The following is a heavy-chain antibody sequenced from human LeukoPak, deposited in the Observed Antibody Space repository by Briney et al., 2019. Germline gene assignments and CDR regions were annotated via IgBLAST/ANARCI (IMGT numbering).Heavy chain of an antibody. V-gene: IGHV1-69*06. D-gene: IGHD3-9*01. CDR2: IIPIFGTA. Sequence: SVKVSCKASGGTFSSYAISWVRQAPGQGLEWMGGIIPIFGTANYAQKFQGRVTITADKSTSTAYMELSSLRSEDTAVYYCAREDQPFGLRYFDWLFWGQGTLVTVSS. CDR1: GGTFSSYA. CDR3: AREDQPFGLRYFDWLF. J-gene: IGHJ4*02.